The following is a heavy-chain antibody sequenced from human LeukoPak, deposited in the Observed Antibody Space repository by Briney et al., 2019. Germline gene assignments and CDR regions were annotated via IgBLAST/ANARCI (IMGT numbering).Heavy chain of an antibody. Sequence: SETLSLTCTVSGGSISSSRYYWGWIRQPPGKGLEWIGSIYYSGSTYYSPPLKSRVTISVDTSKNQFSLKLSSVTAADTAVYYCASQYCSGGSCFIDYWGQGTLVTVSS. J-gene: IGHJ4*02. D-gene: IGHD2-15*01. CDR2: IYYSGST. V-gene: IGHV4-39*01. CDR3: ASQYCSGGSCFIDY. CDR1: GGSISSSRYY.